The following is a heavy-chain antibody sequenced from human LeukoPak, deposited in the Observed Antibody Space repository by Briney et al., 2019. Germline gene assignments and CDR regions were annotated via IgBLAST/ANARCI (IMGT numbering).Heavy chain of an antibody. CDR2: IYHSGST. CDR3: ARAGSDGYFDY. CDR1: GGSISSGGYS. Sequence: KPSETLSLTCAVSGGSISSGGYSWSWIRQPPGKGLEWIGYIYHSGSTYYNPSLKSRVTISVDRSKNQFFLKLSSVTAADTAVYYCARAGSDGYFDYWGQGTLVTVSS. V-gene: IGHV4-30-2*01. J-gene: IGHJ4*02. D-gene: IGHD3-10*01.